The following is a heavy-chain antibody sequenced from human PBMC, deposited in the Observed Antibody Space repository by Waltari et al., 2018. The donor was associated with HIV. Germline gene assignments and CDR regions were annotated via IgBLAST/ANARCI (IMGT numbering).Heavy chain of an antibody. CDR3: AALAGIDAFDI. V-gene: IGHV3-21*01. CDR2: ISSSSSYI. J-gene: IGHJ3*02. Sequence: EVQLVESGGGLVKPGGSLRIPCDACGFTCSSYSMNWVRQAPGKGLEWVSSISSSSSYIYYADSVKGRFTISRDNAKNSLYLQMNSLRAEDTAVYYCAALAGIDAFDIWGQGTMVTVSS. CDR1: GFTCSSYS. D-gene: IGHD6-19*01.